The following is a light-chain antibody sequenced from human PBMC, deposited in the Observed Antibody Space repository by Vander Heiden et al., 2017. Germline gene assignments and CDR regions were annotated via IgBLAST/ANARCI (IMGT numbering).Light chain of an antibody. J-gene: IGKJ4*01. CDR1: QSISSY. CDR3: QQSDSTPLT. Sequence: DIQMTQSPSSLSASVGDRVTITCRASQSISSYLNWYQQKPGKAPKLLIYAASSLQSGVPSRFSGNGSGTDLTLTISRLQPEDFATYYCQQSDSTPLTFGGGTKVEIK. V-gene: IGKV1-39*01. CDR2: AAS.